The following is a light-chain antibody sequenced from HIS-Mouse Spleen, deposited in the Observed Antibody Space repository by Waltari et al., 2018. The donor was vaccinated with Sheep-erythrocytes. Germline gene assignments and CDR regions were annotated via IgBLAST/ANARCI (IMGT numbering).Light chain of an antibody. V-gene: IGLV3-1*01. Sequence: SYELTQPPSVSVSPGQTASITCPGDKLGDNYACWYQQKPGHSPVLVIYQDSKRPSGIPERFSGSNSGNTATLTISGTPAMDEADYYCQAWDSSTVVFGGGTKLTVL. CDR2: QDS. J-gene: IGLJ2*01. CDR3: QAWDSSTVV. CDR1: KLGDNY.